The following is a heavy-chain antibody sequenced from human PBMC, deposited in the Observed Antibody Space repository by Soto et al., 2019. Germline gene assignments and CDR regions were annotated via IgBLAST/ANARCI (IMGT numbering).Heavy chain of an antibody. CDR1: GGSISSGGYY. CDR2: IYYSGST. V-gene: IGHV4-31*03. Sequence: KTSETLSLTCTVSGGSISSGGYYWSWIRQHPGKGLEWIGYIYYSGSTYYNPSLKSRVTISVDTSKNQFSLKLSSVTAADTAVYYCARGYMGVFDYWGQGTLVTVSS. J-gene: IGHJ4*02. D-gene: IGHD1-20*01. CDR3: ARGYMGVFDY.